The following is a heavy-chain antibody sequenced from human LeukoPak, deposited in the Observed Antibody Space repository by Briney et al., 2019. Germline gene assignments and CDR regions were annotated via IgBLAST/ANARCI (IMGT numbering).Heavy chain of an antibody. CDR1: GYTFTSYY. D-gene: IGHD1-26*01. CDR3: ARVSVGATYFRAFDI. V-gene: IGHV1-46*01. Sequence: ASVTVSCKASGYTFTSYYMHWVRQAPGQGLEWMGIINPSGGSTSYAQKFQGRVTMTRDTSTSTVYMELSSLRSEDTAVYYCARVSVGATYFRAFDIWGQGTMVTASS. CDR2: INPSGGST. J-gene: IGHJ3*02.